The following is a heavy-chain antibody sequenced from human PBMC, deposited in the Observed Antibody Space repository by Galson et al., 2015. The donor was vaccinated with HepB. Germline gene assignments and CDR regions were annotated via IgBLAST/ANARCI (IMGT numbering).Heavy chain of an antibody. CDR1: GVTFSSFA. V-gene: IGHV3-23*01. Sequence: SLRLSCAASGVTFSSFAMSWVRQAPGKGLEWVSGISGSGGSTYYADSVKGRFTISRDNSKNTLYLQMNSLRAEDTAVYYCARRAYLDSSAYYPLDWGQGTLVTVSS. D-gene: IGHD3-22*01. J-gene: IGHJ4*02. CDR3: ARRAYLDSSAYYPLD. CDR2: ISGSGGST.